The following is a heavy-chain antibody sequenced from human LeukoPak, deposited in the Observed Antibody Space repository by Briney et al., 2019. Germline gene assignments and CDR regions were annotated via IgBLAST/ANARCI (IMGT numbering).Heavy chain of an antibody. CDR3: AREAGYCSGGRCYSWFDY. CDR2: ISTSSSSI. CDR1: GFTFSTYG. Sequence: PGGSLRLSCAASGFTFSTYGMNWVRQSPGKGLEWVLYISTSSSSIYYADSVKGRFTISRDNAKNSLYLQMSSLRDDETAVYYCAREAGYCSGGRCYSWFDYWGQGTLVTVSS. D-gene: IGHD2-15*01. J-gene: IGHJ4*02. V-gene: IGHV3-48*02.